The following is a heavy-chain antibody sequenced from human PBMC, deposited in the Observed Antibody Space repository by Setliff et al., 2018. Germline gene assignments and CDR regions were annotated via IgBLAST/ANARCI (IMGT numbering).Heavy chain of an antibody. CDR2: ISAYNGNT. D-gene: IGHD3-3*01. J-gene: IGHJ6*02. V-gene: IGHV1-18*01. Sequence: ASVKVSCKASGYTFTSYGISWVRQAPGQGLEWMGWISAYNGNTNYAQKLQGRVTMTTDTSTSTAYMELRSLRSDDTAVYYCASDGQGNYNFWSGSYYYYGMDVWGQGTTVTVS. CDR1: GYTFTSYG. CDR3: ASDGQGNYNFWSGSYYYYGMDV.